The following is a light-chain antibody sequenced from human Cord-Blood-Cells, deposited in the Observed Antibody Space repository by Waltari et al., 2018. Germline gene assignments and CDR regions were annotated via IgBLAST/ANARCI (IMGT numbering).Light chain of an antibody. CDR1: SSDVGSYTL. J-gene: IGLJ3*02. CDR2: EGS. CDR3: CSYAGSSTWV. Sequence: QSALTQPASVSGSPGQSITISCTGTSSDVGSYTLVSCYQQHPGKAPKLMVYEGSKRPSGVSNRFSGSKSGNTASLTISGLQAEDEADYYCCSYAGSSTWVFGGGTKLTVL. V-gene: IGLV2-23*01.